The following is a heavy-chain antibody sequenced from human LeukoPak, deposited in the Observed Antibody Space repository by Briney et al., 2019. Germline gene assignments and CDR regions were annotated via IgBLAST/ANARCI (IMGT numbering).Heavy chain of an antibody. CDR1: GLTFRTTW. V-gene: IGHV3-74*01. J-gene: IGHJ4*02. D-gene: IGHD1-7*01. CDR2: MNGEGTTI. Sequence: GGSLRLSCATSGLTFRTTWMHWVRQAPGKGLMWVSRMNGEGTTIDYADSVKGRFTVSRDYAKNTLFLQMNNLRTKDTALYFCATARNFRFEYWGQGSLVIVSA. CDR3: ATARNFRFEY.